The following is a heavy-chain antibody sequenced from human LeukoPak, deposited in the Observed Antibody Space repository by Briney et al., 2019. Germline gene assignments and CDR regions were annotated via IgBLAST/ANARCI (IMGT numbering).Heavy chain of an antibody. V-gene: IGHV3-11*01. D-gene: IGHD6-13*01. CDR1: GFTFSDYY. CDR2: ISSSGSTI. J-gene: IGHJ4*02. CDR3: AKGIIAAAGSPYYFDY. Sequence: PGGSLRLSCAASGFTFSDYYMSWIRQAPGKGLEWVSYISSSGSTIYYADSVKGRFTISRDNAKNSLYLQMNSLRAEDTAVYYCAKGIIAAAGSPYYFDYWGQGTLVTVSS.